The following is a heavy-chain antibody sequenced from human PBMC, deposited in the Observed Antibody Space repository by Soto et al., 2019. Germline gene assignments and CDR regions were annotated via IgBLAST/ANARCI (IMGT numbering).Heavy chain of an antibody. V-gene: IGHV4-31*02. Sequence: LCGGSISSGGYYWSWIRQHPGKGLEWIGYIYYSGSTYYNPSLKSRVTISVDTSKNQFSLKLSSVTAADTAVYYCARLVRDVNCSGGSCYSGSGWFDPWGQGTLVTVSS. CDR1: GGSISSGGYY. CDR2: IYYSGST. J-gene: IGHJ5*02. D-gene: IGHD2-15*01. CDR3: ARLVRDVNCSGGSCYSGSGWFDP.